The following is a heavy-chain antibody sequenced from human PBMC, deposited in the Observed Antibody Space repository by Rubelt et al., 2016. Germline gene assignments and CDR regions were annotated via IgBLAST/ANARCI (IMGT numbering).Heavy chain of an antibody. CDR2: ISYDGSNK. D-gene: IGHD2-2*01. CDR1: GFTFSSYD. J-gene: IGHJ4*02. Sequence: QVQLVESGGGVVQPGRSLRLSCAASGFTFSSYDMHWVRQAPGTGLVWVAVISYDGSNKYYAESVKGRFTISRDNSKNTLYLQMNSLRAEDTAVYYCAREITPADLDWGQGTLVTVSS. CDR3: AREITPADLD. V-gene: IGHV3-30*04.